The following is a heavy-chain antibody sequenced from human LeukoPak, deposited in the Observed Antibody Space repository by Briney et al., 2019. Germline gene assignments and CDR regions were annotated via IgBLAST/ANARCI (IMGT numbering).Heavy chain of an antibody. CDR1: GFTFSGSA. Sequence: GGSLRLSCAASGFTFSGSAMSWVRQAPGKGLEWVSAISNNGGYTYYADSVQGRFTISRDNSKSTLCPQMNSLRAEDTAVYYCAKQLGYCSDGSCYFPYWGQGTLVTVSS. CDR3: AKQLGYCSDGSCYFPY. CDR2: ISNNGGYT. D-gene: IGHD2-15*01. V-gene: IGHV3-23*01. J-gene: IGHJ4*02.